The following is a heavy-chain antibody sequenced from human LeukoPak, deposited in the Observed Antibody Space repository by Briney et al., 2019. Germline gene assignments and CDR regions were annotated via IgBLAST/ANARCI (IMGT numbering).Heavy chain of an antibody. Sequence: PSETLSLTCTVSGGSISSYDWSWIRQPPGKGLEWIGYIYYSGSTHYNPSLKSRVTISVDTSKNQFSLKLSSVTAADTAVYYCARFDPDGVFYYWGQGTLVTVSS. CDR2: IYYSGST. CDR3: ARFDPDGVFYY. V-gene: IGHV4-59*08. J-gene: IGHJ4*02. CDR1: GGSISSYD. D-gene: IGHD5-24*01.